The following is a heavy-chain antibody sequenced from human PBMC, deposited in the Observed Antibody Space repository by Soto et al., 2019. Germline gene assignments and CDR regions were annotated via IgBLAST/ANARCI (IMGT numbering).Heavy chain of an antibody. CDR2: IYYSGST. Sequence: SETLSLTCTVSGGSISSSSYYWGWIRQPPGKGLEWIGSIYYSGSTYYNPSLKSRVTISVDTSKNQFSLKLSSVTAADTAVYYCARHLTDYGEGWFEPWGQGTLVTVSS. J-gene: IGHJ5*02. CDR3: ARHLTDYGEGWFEP. V-gene: IGHV4-39*01. D-gene: IGHD4-17*01. CDR1: GGSISSSSYY.